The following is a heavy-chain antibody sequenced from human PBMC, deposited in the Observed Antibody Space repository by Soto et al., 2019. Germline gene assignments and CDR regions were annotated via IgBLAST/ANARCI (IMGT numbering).Heavy chain of an antibody. D-gene: IGHD4-17*01. J-gene: IGHJ4*02. CDR1: GFTVSSNH. CDR2: ISGSGGST. Sequence: EVQLVESGGGLIQPGGSLRLSCAASGFTVSSNHMSWVRQAPGKGLEWVSAISGSGGSTYYADSVKGRFTISRDNSKNTLYLQMNSLRAEDTAVYYCAKNGDYASQGWGQGTLVTVSS. V-gene: IGHV3-23*04. CDR3: AKNGDYASQG.